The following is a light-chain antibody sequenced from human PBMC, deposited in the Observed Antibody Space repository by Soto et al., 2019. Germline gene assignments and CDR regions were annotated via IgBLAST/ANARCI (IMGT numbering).Light chain of an antibody. J-gene: IGKJ1*01. CDR2: GAS. V-gene: IGKV3-20*01. CDR1: QSVSSSY. Sequence: LSTWSVSEGERGTLSGRASQSVSSSYLAWYQQKPGQAPRLLIYGASSRATGIPDRFSGSGSGTDFTLTISRLEPEDFAVYYCQQYGSSPRTFGQGTIVDIK. CDR3: QQYGSSPRT.